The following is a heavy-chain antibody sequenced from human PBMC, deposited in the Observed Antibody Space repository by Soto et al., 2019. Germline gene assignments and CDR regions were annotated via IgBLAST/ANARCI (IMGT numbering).Heavy chain of an antibody. CDR3: ATWGSNWSGYIYWFDP. Sequence: ASVKVSCKASGYTFTGYYMNWVRQAPGQGLEWMGWINPNSGGTNYAQIFQGRVTMTRETSISTAYMELSRLRSDDTAVYYCATWGSNWSGYIYWFDPWGQGTLVTVSS. CDR1: GYTFTGYY. J-gene: IGHJ5*02. CDR2: INPNSGGT. V-gene: IGHV1-2*02. D-gene: IGHD3-3*01.